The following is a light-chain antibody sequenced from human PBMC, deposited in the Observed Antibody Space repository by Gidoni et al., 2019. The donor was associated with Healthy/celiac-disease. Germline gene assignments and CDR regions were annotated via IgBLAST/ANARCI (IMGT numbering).Light chain of an antibody. Sequence: ELVMTQSPATLSVSPGESATLTCRASQSVRSNLAWYPQKPGQAPRLLIYGASTRATGIPARFSGSGSGTEFTLPISSLQSEDFAVYYCQQYNNWPPYTFGQGTKLEIK. CDR2: GAS. V-gene: IGKV3-15*01. J-gene: IGKJ2*01. CDR3: QQYNNWPPYT. CDR1: QSVRSN.